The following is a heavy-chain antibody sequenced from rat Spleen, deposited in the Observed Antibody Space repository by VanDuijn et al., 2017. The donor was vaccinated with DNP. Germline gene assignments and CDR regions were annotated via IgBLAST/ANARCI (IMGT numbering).Heavy chain of an antibody. CDR3: TREREPNNNPFYFDC. Sequence: QVQLKESGPGLVQPSQTLSLTCTVSGFSLSSYGVIWVRQPPGKGLEWIAAISSGGNTYFNSALKSRLSISRDTSKSQVLLKMNSLQSEDTAIYFCTREREPNNNPFYFDCWGQGVMVTVSS. D-gene: IGHD1-10*01. J-gene: IGHJ2*01. CDR2: ISSGGNT. CDR1: GFSLSSYG. V-gene: IGHV2S8*01.